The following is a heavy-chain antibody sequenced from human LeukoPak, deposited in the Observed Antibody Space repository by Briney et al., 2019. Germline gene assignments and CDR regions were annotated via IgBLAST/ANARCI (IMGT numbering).Heavy chain of an antibody. V-gene: IGHV3-9*01. CDR3: AKLVEEKYYYYGMDV. CDR2: ISWNSGSI. Sequence: PGRSLRLSCAASGFTFDDYAMHWVRQAPGKGLEWVSGISWNSGSIGYADSVKGRFTISRDNAKNSLYLQMNSLRAEDTALYYCAKLVEEKYYYYGMDVWGQGTTVAVSS. CDR1: GFTFDDYA. D-gene: IGHD5-24*01. J-gene: IGHJ6*02.